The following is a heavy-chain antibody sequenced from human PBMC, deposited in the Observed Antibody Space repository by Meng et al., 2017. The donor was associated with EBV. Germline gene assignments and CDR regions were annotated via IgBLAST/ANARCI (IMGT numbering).Heavy chain of an antibody. CDR2: IYYTGST. J-gene: IGHJ5*02. D-gene: IGHD4-11*01. Sequence: QVQLQESGPGLVKPSVXLSLTCTVSGGSVNNESYYWGWIRQPPGKGLEYIGYIYYTGSTNYHSSLKSRVTISLDKSKNQFSLKLTSLTAADTAIYYCARGDYTNYPRWFDPWGQGTLVIVSS. V-gene: IGHV4-61*01. CDR1: GGSVNNESYY. CDR3: ARGDYTNYPRWFDP.